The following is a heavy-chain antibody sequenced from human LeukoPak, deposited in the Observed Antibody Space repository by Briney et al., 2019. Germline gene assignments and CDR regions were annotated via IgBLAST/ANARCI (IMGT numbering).Heavy chain of an antibody. D-gene: IGHD4-23*01. CDR3: ARRKLTTVVAHPNDAFDI. CDR2: IYYSGST. CDR1: GGSISSGDYY. J-gene: IGHJ3*02. Sequence: PSETPSLTCTVSGGSISSGDYYWSWIRQPPGKGLEWIGYIYYSGSTYYNPFLKSQVTISVDTSKNQFSLKLSSVTAADTAVYYCARRKLTTVVAHPNDAFDIWGQGTMVTVSS. V-gene: IGHV4-30-4*01.